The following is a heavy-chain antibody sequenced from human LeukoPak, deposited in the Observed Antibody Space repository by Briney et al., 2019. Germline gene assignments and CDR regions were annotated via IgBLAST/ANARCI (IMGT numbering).Heavy chain of an antibody. CDR2: INPNSGGT. J-gene: IGHJ4*02. CDR1: GYTFTGYY. Sequence: ASVKVSCKASGYTFTGYYMHWVRQAPGQGLEWMGWINPNSGGTNYAQKFQGWVTMTRDTSISTAYMELSRLRSDDTAVYYCARGRIAVAGMVGYYFDYWGQGTLVTVSS. V-gene: IGHV1-2*04. CDR3: ARGRIAVAGMVGYYFDY. D-gene: IGHD6-19*01.